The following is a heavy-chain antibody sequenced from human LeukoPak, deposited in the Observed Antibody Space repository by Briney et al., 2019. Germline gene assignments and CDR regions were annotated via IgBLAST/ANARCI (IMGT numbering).Heavy chain of an antibody. CDR1: GNSISSYY. J-gene: IGHJ5*02. V-gene: IGHV4-59*08. Sequence: PSETLSLTCTVSGNSISSYYWSWIRQPPGQVLEWIGHIYDSGSTKYNSSLKSRVTISVDTSKNQFSLKLSSVTAADTAVYYCARMMDIVVSQVVPAAGWFDPWGQGTLVTVSS. CDR3: ARMMDIVVSQVVPAAGWFDP. D-gene: IGHD2-2*01. CDR2: IYDSGST.